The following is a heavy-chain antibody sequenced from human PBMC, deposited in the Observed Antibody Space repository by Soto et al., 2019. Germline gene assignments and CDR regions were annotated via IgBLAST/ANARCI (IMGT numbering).Heavy chain of an antibody. V-gene: IGHV3-15*01. Sequence: PGGARRLSCSASGFGFSSSGMGGVRPTPEKGLEWVGRIKSKSDGGTTDYAAPVKGRFTISRDDSENTLYLQMNSLKTEDTAVYYCTTDRFYRPVENWGQGTLVTVSS. CDR2: IKSKSDGGTT. CDR3: TTDRFYRPVEN. CDR1: GFGFSSSG. J-gene: IGHJ4*02. D-gene: IGHD4-4*01.